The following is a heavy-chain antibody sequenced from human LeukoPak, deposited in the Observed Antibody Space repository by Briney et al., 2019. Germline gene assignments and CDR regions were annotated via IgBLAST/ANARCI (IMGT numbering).Heavy chain of an antibody. D-gene: IGHD5-18*01. CDR2: IDPSGGST. J-gene: IGHJ6*02. Sequence: ASVKVSCKASGYTFTSYYMHWVRQAPGQGLEWMGIIDPSGGSTSYAQKFQGRVTMTRDTSTSTVYMELSSLRSEDTAVHYCARGSYGLDYYYYGMDVWGQGTTVTVSS. CDR3: ARGSYGLDYYYYGMDV. CDR1: GYTFTSYY. V-gene: IGHV1-46*01.